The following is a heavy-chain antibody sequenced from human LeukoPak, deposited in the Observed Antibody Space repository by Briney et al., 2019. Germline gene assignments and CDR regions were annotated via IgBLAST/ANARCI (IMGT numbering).Heavy chain of an antibody. CDR3: ARVWTALYSSGWYGYYYYMDV. V-gene: IGHV1-18*01. D-gene: IGHD6-19*01. J-gene: IGHJ6*03. CDR2: ISAYNGNT. Sequence: ASVKVSCKASGYTFTSYGISWVRQASGQGLEWMGWISAYNGNTNYAQKLQGRVTMTTDTSTSTAYMELRSLRSDDTAVYYCARVWTALYSSGWYGYYYYMDVWGKGTTVTISS. CDR1: GYTFTSYG.